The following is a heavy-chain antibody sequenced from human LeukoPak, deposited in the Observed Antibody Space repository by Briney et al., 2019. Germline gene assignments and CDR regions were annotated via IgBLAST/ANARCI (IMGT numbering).Heavy chain of an antibody. D-gene: IGHD5-18*01. CDR1: GGSFSGYY. V-gene: IGHV4-34*01. Sequence: PSETLSLTCAVYGGSFSGYYWSWIRQPPGKGLEWIGEINHSGSTNYNPSLKSRVTISVDTSKNQFSLKLSSVTAADTAVYYCASLEAMAGTPFGYWGQGTLVTVSS. CDR2: INHSGST. CDR3: ASLEAMAGTPFGY. J-gene: IGHJ4*02.